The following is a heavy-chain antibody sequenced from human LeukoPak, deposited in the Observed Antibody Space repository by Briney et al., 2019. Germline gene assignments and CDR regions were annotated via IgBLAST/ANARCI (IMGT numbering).Heavy chain of an antibody. D-gene: IGHD3-9*01. CDR2: ISAYSGNT. V-gene: IGHV1-18*01. CDR1: GYTFTSYG. CDR3: ARGSRLTGYYFGMDV. Sequence: ASVKVSCKASGYTFTSYGISWVRQAPGQGLEWMGWISAYSGNTNYAQKLQGRVTMTTDTSTSTAYMELRSLRSDDTAVYYCARGSRLTGYYFGMDVWGQGTTVTVSS. J-gene: IGHJ6*02.